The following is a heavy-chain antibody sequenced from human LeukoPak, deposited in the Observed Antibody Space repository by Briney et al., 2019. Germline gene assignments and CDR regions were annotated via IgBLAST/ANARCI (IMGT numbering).Heavy chain of an antibody. CDR3: VRDSSTPDY. J-gene: IGHJ4*02. D-gene: IGHD3-10*01. CDR1: GSTFTSYW. Sequence: PGRSLRLSCAASGSTFTSYWMRWVHQAPGKGLAWVANINQDGSEKYYVDSVKGRFTISRDNARNSLHLQVNSLRAEDTAVYYCVRDSSTPDYWGQGTLVTVSS. CDR2: INQDGSEK. V-gene: IGHV3-7*01.